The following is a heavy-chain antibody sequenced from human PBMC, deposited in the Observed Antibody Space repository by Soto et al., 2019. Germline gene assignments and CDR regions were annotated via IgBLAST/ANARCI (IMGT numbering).Heavy chain of an antibody. J-gene: IGHJ4*02. Sequence: SETLSLTCTVSGGSISSYYWSWIRQPPGKGLEWIGYIYYSRSTNYNPSIKSRVTISVDTSKNQFSLKLSSVTAADTAVYYCARYIVATIGYYFDYWGQGTLVTVS. CDR2: IYYSRST. CDR1: GGSISSYY. D-gene: IGHD5-12*01. V-gene: IGHV4-59*01. CDR3: ARYIVATIGYYFDY.